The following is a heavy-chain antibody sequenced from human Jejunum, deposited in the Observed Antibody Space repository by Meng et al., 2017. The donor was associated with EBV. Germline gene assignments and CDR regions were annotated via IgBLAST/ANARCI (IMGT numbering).Heavy chain of an antibody. Sequence: QVRVEVPGPGLVLPSGPPSLTCVFSGDFNNNNKWWSWDRLPPGKGLGWIGGIYDSGTTSYNPSIKSRVTTSLEASESQFSLRLTSATAADTAIYYCARASPERLLEYWGQGTLVTVSS. CDR1: GDFNNNNKW. CDR2: IYDSGTT. J-gene: IGHJ4*02. CDR3: ARASPERLLEY. V-gene: IGHV4-4*02. D-gene: IGHD1-14*01.